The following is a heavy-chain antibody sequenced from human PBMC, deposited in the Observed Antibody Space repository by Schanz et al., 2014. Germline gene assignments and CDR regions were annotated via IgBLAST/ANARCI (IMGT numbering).Heavy chain of an antibody. CDR2: INPSGGST. D-gene: IGHD6-6*01. CDR1: GYTFTTYY. V-gene: IGHV1-46*03. CDR3: GRGFSRSYIDF. J-gene: IGHJ4*02. Sequence: QVQLVQSGAEMKKPGASMKVSCKASGYTFTTYYMLWARQAPGQGLEWMGIINPSGGSTRYGQKFQGRITVTTDTSTSTVYLELSSLRSDDTAVYYCGRGFSRSYIDFWGQGTLITVSS.